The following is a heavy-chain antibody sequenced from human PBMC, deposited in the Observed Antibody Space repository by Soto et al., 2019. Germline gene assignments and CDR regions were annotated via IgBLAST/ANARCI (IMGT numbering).Heavy chain of an antibody. Sequence: EVQLVESGGGLVQPGGSLRLSCAASGFTFSSYSMNWVRQAPGQGLEWVSYISSSSSTIYYADSVKGRLTISRDNAKNSLYLQMTSLRAEDTSVYYCARHPERIAEIGWFDPWGQGTLVTVSS. V-gene: IGHV3-48*01. CDR2: ISSSSSTI. D-gene: IGHD6-13*01. J-gene: IGHJ5*02. CDR3: ARHPERIAEIGWFDP. CDR1: GFTFSSYS.